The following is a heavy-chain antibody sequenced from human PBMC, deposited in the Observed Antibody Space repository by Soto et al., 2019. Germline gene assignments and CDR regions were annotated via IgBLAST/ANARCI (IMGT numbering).Heavy chain of an antibody. V-gene: IGHV3-33*01. J-gene: IGHJ4*02. CDR2: IWYDGSNK. D-gene: IGHD2-2*01. CDR3: ARDKYGVPAAIFDY. Sequence: QVQLVESGGGVVQPGRSLRLSCAASGFTFSSYGMHWVRQAPGKGLEWVAVIWYDGSNKYYADSVKGRFTISRDNSKNTLYLKMNSLRAEDTAVYYCARDKYGVPAAIFDYWGQGTLVTVSS. CDR1: GFTFSSYG.